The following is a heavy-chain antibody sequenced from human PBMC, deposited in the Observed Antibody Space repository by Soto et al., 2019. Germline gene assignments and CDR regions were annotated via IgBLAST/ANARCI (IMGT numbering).Heavy chain of an antibody. CDR3: AGGSGDDWFDP. CDR2: TYYSGST. J-gene: IGHJ5*02. D-gene: IGHD4-17*01. V-gene: IGHV4-31*03. Sequence: SETLSLTCSVSGASVTNSNYYWTWVRQHPGKGLEWIGFTYYSGSTNYNPSLKSRVTISVDTSRNQFSLKLSSVTAADTAVYYCAGGSGDDWFDPRGQGXLVTVYS. CDR1: GASVTNSNYY.